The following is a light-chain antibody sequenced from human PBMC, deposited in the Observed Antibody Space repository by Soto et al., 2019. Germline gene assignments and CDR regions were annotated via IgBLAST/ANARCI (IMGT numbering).Light chain of an antibody. V-gene: IGKV1-39*01. CDR3: QQNYGTPNT. CDR1: QSINRY. Sequence: DIQMTQSPSSLSAFVGDRVTITCRASQSINRYLNWHQQKPGEAPKLLISSASTLQGGVPSRFSGSGSGTDFTLTISSLQPEDFATYYCQQNYGTPNTFGGGTKVAIK. J-gene: IGKJ4*02. CDR2: SAS.